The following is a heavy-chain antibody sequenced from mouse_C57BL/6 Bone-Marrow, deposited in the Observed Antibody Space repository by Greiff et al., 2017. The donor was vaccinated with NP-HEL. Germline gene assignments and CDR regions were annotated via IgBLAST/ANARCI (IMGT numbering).Heavy chain of an antibody. D-gene: IGHD1-1*01. CDR2: IDPEDGET. CDR1: GFNIQDYY. CDR3: ARALYYYGSSYGFAC. V-gene: IGHV14-2*01. J-gene: IGHJ3*01. Sequence: VQLKESGAELVKPGASVKLSCTASGFNIQDYYMHWVKQRTEQGLEWFGRIDPEDGETKSAPKFQGKATITADTSANTAYLQLSSLTSEDTAVYYCARALYYYGSSYGFACWGQGTLVTVS.